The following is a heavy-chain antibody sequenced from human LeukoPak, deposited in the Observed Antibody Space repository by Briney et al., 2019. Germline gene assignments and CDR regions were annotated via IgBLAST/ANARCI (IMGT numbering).Heavy chain of an antibody. J-gene: IGHJ6*03. Sequence: PSGGSLRLSCAASGFTFSSYGMHWVRQAPGKGLEWVAVIWYDGSNKYYADSVKGRFTISRDNSKNTLYLQMNSLRAEDTAVYYCATFMTTVTPSHRDPPRMDVWGKGTTVTVSS. CDR2: IWYDGSNK. V-gene: IGHV3-33*01. CDR1: GFTFSSYG. D-gene: IGHD4-17*01. CDR3: ATFMTTVTPSHRDPPRMDV.